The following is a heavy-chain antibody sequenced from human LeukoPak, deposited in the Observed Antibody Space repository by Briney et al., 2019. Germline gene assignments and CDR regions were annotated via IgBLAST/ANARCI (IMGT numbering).Heavy chain of an antibody. CDR2: ISSSSSYI. D-gene: IGHD3-22*01. Sequence: GGSLRLSCAASGFTFSSYSMNWVRQAPGKGLEWVSSISSSSSYIYYADSVKGRFTISRDNAKNSLYLQMNSLRAEDTAVYYCARGRFHYYDSSGFPAMDVWGKGTTVTVSS. CDR1: GFTFSSYS. J-gene: IGHJ6*04. V-gene: IGHV3-21*01. CDR3: ARGRFHYYDSSGFPAMDV.